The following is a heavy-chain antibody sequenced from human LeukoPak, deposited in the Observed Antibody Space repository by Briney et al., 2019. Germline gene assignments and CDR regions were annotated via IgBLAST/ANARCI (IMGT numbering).Heavy chain of an antibody. J-gene: IGHJ3*02. CDR3: ARGNPVVIAFDI. Sequence: SGTLSLTCAVYGGSFSGYYWSWIRQPPGKGLEWIGEINHSGSTNYNPSLKSRVTISVDTSKNQFSLKLSSVTAADTAVYYCARGNPVVIAFDIWGQGTMVTVSS. V-gene: IGHV4-34*01. CDR1: GGSFSGYY. CDR2: INHSGST. D-gene: IGHD3-22*01.